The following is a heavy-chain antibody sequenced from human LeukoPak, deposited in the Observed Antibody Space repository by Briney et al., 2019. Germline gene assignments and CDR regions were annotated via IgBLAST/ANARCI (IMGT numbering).Heavy chain of an antibody. V-gene: IGHV3-23*01. D-gene: IGHD5-24*01. Sequence: PGGSLRLSCAPSGFTFSSYAMSWVRQAPGKGLEGVSAISGSGYSTYYADSVKGRFTISRDNSKNTLYLQMNSLRAEDTAVYYCARRGGYNQYYSDYWGQGTLVTVSS. J-gene: IGHJ4*02. CDR2: ISGSGYST. CDR3: ARRGGYNQYYSDY. CDR1: GFTFSSYA.